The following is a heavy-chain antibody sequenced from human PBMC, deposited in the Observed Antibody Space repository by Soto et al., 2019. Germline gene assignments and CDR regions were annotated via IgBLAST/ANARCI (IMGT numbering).Heavy chain of an antibody. Sequence: QVQLVQSGAEVKNPGASVKVSCKASGYTFTSFYIHWVRQAPGQGLEWMSIINPNGGSTNYAQNLQGRVTLIRDTSTNTVYMELSSLRSEDTAVYYCARGLTSGDYWGQGTLGSVSS. CDR3: ARGLTSGDY. CDR1: GYTFTSFY. V-gene: IGHV1-46*01. J-gene: IGHJ4*02. CDR2: INPNGGST.